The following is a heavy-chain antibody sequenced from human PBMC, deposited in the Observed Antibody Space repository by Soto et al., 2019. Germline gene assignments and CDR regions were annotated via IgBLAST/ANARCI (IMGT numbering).Heavy chain of an antibody. CDR2: IDPSDSYT. J-gene: IGHJ6*02. CDR3: AIPCAGSCGFCYWGWNYHYYRMDV. D-gene: IGHD2-15*01. Sequence: GESLKISCKGSGYSFTSYWISWVRQMPGKGLEWMGRIDPSDSYTNYSPSFQGHVTISADKSISTAYLQWSSLKGSDTAMYYGAIPCAGSCGFCYWGWNYHYYRMDVWGQGATV. V-gene: IGHV5-10-1*01. CDR1: GYSFTSYW.